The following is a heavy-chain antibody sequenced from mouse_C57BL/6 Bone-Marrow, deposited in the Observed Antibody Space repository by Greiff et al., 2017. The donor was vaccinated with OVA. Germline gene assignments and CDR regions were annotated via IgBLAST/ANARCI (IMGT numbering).Heavy chain of an antibody. D-gene: IGHD4-1*01. J-gene: IGHJ3*01. Sequence: VQLKESGPGMVKPSQSLSLTCTVTGYSITSGYDWHWIRHFPGNKLEWMGYIRYSGSTNYNPSLKSRISITPDTSKNHFFLKLNSVTTEDTAADYCAREGALGAWFAYWGQGTLVTVSA. CDR3: AREGALGAWFAY. V-gene: IGHV3-1*01. CDR1: GYSITSGYD. CDR2: IRYSGST.